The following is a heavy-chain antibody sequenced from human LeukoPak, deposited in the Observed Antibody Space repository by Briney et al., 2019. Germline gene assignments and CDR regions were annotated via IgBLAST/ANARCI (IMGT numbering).Heavy chain of an antibody. J-gene: IGHJ4*02. V-gene: IGHV4-59*01. Sequence: SETLSLTCTVSGGSISSYYWSWIRQPPGKGLEWIGYIYYSGSTNYNPSLKSRVTISVDTSKNQFSLKLSSVTAADTAVYYCARGGYYYDSSGLTTDWGQGTLVTVSS. CDR3: ARGGYYYDSSGLTTD. CDR2: IYYSGST. CDR1: GGSISSYY. D-gene: IGHD3-22*01.